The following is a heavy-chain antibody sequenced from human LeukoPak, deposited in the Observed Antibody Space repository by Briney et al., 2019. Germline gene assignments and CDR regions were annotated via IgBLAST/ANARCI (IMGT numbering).Heavy chain of an antibody. Sequence: GALRLSCAASGFTFNTYGMNWVRRAPGKGLEWVSGISGSGAGTYYADSVKGRFTISRDNSKNTLYLQMNSLRAEDTAVYYCAKAQYSGYDYQLSHFDYWGQGTLVTVSS. CDR1: GFTFNTYG. V-gene: IGHV3-23*01. D-gene: IGHD5-12*01. CDR2: ISGSGAGT. CDR3: AKAQYSGYDYQLSHFDY. J-gene: IGHJ4*02.